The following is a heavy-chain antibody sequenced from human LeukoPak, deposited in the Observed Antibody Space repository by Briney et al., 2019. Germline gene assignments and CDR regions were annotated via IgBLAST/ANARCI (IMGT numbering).Heavy chain of an antibody. D-gene: IGHD3-9*01. CDR2: INPNSGGT. V-gene: IGHV1-2*02. Sequence: ASVKVSCKASGYTFTGYYMHWVRQAPGQGLEWMGWINPNSGGTNYAQKFQGRVTMTRDTSISTAYMELSRLRSDDTAVYYCARQYSDILTGYHRGELYWYFDLWGRGTLVTVPS. J-gene: IGHJ2*01. CDR1: GYTFTGYY. CDR3: ARQYSDILTGYHRGELYWYFDL.